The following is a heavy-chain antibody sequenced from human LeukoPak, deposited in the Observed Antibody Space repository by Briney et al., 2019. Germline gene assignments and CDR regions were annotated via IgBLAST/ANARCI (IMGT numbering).Heavy chain of an antibody. Sequence: SETLSLTCTVSGGSISSSSYYWGGIRQPPGKGLEWIGSIYYSGSTYYNPSLKSRVTISVDTSKNQFSLKLSSVTAADTAVYYCARAGRGTAAAGKYYFDYWGQGTLVTVSS. CDR2: IYYSGST. J-gene: IGHJ4*02. D-gene: IGHD6-13*01. V-gene: IGHV4-39*07. CDR1: GGSISSSSYY. CDR3: ARAGRGTAAAGKYYFDY.